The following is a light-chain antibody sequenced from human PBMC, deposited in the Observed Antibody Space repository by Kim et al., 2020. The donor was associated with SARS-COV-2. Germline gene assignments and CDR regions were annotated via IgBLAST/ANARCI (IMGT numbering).Light chain of an antibody. CDR3: QAWDSSTVV. CDR2: QDT. J-gene: IGLJ2*01. CDR1: KLGDQN. V-gene: IGLV3-1*01. Sequence: SVVRRQTATIICSGDKLGDQNACWYQQKPGQSPVVVIYQDTKRSSGIPERFSGSNSENTASLTIRGTQALDEADYYCQAWDSSTVVFGGGTKLTVL.